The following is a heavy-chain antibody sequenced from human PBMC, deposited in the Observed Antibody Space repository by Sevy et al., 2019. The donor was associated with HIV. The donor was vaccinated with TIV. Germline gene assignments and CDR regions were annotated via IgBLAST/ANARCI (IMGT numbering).Heavy chain of an antibody. CDR2: ISGSGGST. CDR3: AKVVRHDSLYYYGMDV. D-gene: IGHD3-3*01. CDR1: GFTFSSYA. Sequence: GGSLRLSCAASGFTFSSYAMSWVRQAPGKGLEWVSAISGSGGSTYYVDSVKGRFTLSRDNSKNTLYLQMNSLRAEDTAVYSCAKVVRHDSLYYYGMDVWGQGTTVTVSS. V-gene: IGHV3-23*01. J-gene: IGHJ6*02.